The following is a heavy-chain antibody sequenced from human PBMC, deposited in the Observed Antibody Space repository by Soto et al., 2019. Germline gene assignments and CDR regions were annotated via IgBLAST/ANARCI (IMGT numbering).Heavy chain of an antibody. D-gene: IGHD4-17*01. CDR2: IKQDGSEK. Sequence: SLRLSCAASGFTFSSYWMSWVRQAPGKGLEWVANIKQDGSEKYYVDSVKGRFTISRDNAKNSLYLQMNSLRAEDTAVYYCARTYYGDYDAFDIWGQGTMVTVSS. V-gene: IGHV3-7*01. CDR1: GFTFSSYW. CDR3: ARTYYGDYDAFDI. J-gene: IGHJ3*02.